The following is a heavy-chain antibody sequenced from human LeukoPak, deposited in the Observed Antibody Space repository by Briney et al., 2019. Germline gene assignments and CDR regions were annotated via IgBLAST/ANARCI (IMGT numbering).Heavy chain of an antibody. V-gene: IGHV1-2*02. J-gene: IGHJ6*03. CDR2: INPNSGGT. CDR3: ARDPGKRDSGYTYGRRSTYFYYYYMDV. CDR1: GYTFTGYY. Sequence: GASVKVSCKASGYTFTGYYMHWVRQAPGQGLEWMGWINPNSGGTNYAQKFQGRVTMTRDTSISTVYMELSSLRSEDTAVYYCARDPGKRDSGYTYGRRSTYFYYYYMDVWGKGTTVTISS. D-gene: IGHD5-18*01.